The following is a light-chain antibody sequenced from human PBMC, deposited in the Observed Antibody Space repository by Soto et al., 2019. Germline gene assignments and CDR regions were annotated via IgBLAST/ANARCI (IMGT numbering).Light chain of an antibody. Sequence: EIVLTQSPGTLSLSPGEGATLSCRASQSVSTNFFAWYQQKPGQAPRLLIYGASTRATGIPDRFSGSGSGTDFTFTISRLEPEDFAVYYCQQYGRTSWTFGQGTKVDIK. V-gene: IGKV3-20*01. CDR2: GAS. CDR3: QQYGRTSWT. J-gene: IGKJ1*01. CDR1: QSVSTNF.